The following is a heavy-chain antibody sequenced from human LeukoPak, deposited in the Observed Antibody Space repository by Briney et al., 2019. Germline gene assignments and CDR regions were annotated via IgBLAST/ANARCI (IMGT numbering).Heavy chain of an antibody. CDR2: IYYSGST. J-gene: IGHJ6*02. D-gene: IGHD6-19*01. CDR3: GRGKTSKARAGTGNYQHHGKDV. CDR1: GGSVSSGSYY. Sequence: SETLSLTCTVSGGSVSSGSYYWSWIRQPPGKGLEWIGYIYYSGSTNYNPSLKSRVTISVDTSKNQFSLKLSSVTAADTAVYYWGRGKTSKARAGTGNYQHHGKDVWGQGTTVTGSS. V-gene: IGHV4-61*01.